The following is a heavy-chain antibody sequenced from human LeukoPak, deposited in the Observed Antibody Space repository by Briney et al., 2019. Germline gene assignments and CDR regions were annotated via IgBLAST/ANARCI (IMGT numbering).Heavy chain of an antibody. CDR1: GDSISNYY. V-gene: IGHV4-4*07. J-gene: IGHJ6*02. Sequence: SETLSLTCTVFGDSISNYYWSWLRQPAGKGPEWIGRFYSSGNVKYNSSLQSRVIVSVDTSKNQFSLKLTSVTAADTAVYYCARDSGRIAAVGTTHYYGMDVWGPGTTVTVSS. CDR2: FYSSGNV. D-gene: IGHD6-13*01. CDR3: ARDSGRIAAVGTTHYYGMDV.